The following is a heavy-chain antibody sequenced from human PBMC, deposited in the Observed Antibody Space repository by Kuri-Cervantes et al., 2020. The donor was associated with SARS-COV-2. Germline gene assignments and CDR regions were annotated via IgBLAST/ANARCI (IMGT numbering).Heavy chain of an antibody. Sequence: GSLRLSCAVYGGSFSGYYWSWIRQPPGKGLEWIGSIYYSGSTYYNPSLKSRVTISVDTSKNQFSLKLSSVTAADTAVYYCARQIMSSITIFGVVITRNWFDPWGQGTLVTVSS. CDR3: ARQIMSSITIFGVVITRNWFDP. CDR1: GGSFSGYY. V-gene: IGHV4-34*01. D-gene: IGHD3-3*01. CDR2: IYYSGST. J-gene: IGHJ5*02.